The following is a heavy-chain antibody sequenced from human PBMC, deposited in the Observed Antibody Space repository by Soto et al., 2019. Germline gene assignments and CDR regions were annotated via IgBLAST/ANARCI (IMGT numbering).Heavy chain of an antibody. J-gene: IGHJ4*02. V-gene: IGHV4-34*01. Sequence: SETLSLTCDVYGGSFSGYIWTWIRQTPGKGLQWIGQINHSGSANYNPSLKSRVTISVHTSNSQFSLELSSVTAADTAVYYCARGLITGSQYSGRWYYFDSWGQGTHVTVSS. CDR1: GGSFSGYI. CDR3: ARGLITGSQYSGRWYYFDS. CDR2: INHSGSA. D-gene: IGHD1-26*01.